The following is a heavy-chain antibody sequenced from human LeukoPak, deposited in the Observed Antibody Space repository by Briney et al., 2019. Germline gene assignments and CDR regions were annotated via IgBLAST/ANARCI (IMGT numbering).Heavy chain of an antibody. Sequence: PGGSLRLSCVGSGFTFGSYWMSWVRRAPGKGLEWVANIKHDGSDHYYADSVAGRFTISRDNAKNSLYLEMSSLRAEDAAVYFCVRHPGSYNVLTGYSYYFDYWGQGTLVTVSP. D-gene: IGHD3-9*01. J-gene: IGHJ4*02. CDR2: IKHDGSDH. CDR1: GFTFGSYW. CDR3: VRHPGSYNVLTGYSYYFDY. V-gene: IGHV3-7*01.